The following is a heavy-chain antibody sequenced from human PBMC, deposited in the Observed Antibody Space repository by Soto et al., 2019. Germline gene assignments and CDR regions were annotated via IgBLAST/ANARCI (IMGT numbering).Heavy chain of an antibody. CDR2: ISAYNGNT. CDR3: ARDWAQLMAVAGY. CDR1: GYTFTSYG. V-gene: IGHV1-18*01. J-gene: IGHJ4*02. Sequence: ASVTVSCKASGYTFTSYGIIWVRQAPRQGLEWMGWISAYNGNTNYAQKLQGRVTMTTDTSTSTAYMELRSLRSDDTAVYYCARDWAQLMAVAGYWGQGTLVTVSS. D-gene: IGHD6-19*01.